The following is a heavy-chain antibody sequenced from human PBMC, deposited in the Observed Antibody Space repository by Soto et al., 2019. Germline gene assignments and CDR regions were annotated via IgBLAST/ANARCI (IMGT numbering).Heavy chain of an antibody. CDR1: GYSFTSYW. CDR3: ATPGPRWNQRGRNYYYYGMDV. J-gene: IGHJ6*02. V-gene: IGHV5-51*01. Sequence: RGESLKISCKGSGYSFTSYWIGWVRQMPGKGLGWMGIIYPGDSDTRYSPSFQGQVTISADKSISTAYLQWSSLKASDTAMYYCATPGPRWNQRGRNYYYYGMDVWGQGTTVTVSS. CDR2: IYPGDSDT. D-gene: IGHD1-1*01.